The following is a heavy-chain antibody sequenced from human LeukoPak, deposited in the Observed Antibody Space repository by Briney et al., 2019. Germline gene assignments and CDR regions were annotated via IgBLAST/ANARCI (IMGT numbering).Heavy chain of an antibody. V-gene: IGHV3-23*01. D-gene: IGHD2-15*01. CDR3: ARDPIPYCSGGSCYADFDY. J-gene: IGHJ4*02. Sequence: PGGSLRLSCAASGFTFNKYAMNWVRQAPGRGLEWVSAISGSGGDTYYADSVKGRFTISRDNSKNTLYLQMNSLRAEDTAVYYCARDPIPYCSGGSCYADFDYWGQGTLVTVSS. CDR1: GFTFNKYA. CDR2: ISGSGGDT.